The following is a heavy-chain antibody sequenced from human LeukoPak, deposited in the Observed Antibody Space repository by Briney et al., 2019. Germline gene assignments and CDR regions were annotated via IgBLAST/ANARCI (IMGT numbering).Heavy chain of an antibody. CDR1: GFTFSSND. CDR3: AKGNSTEYGNWYFDL. V-gene: IGHV3-48*02. J-gene: IGHJ2*01. CDR2: ISITSKTI. Sequence: GGSLRLSCTGSGFTFSSNDMSWVRQPPGKGLEWVSYISITSKTIKYADSVKGRFTISRDNAKNSLYLQMNSLRDEDTAVYYCAKGNSTEYGNWYFDLWGRGTLVTVSS. D-gene: IGHD2/OR15-2a*01.